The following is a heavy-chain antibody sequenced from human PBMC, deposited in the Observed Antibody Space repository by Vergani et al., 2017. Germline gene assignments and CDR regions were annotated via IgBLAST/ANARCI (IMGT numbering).Heavy chain of an antibody. CDR2: ISSSSSYI. CDR3: TRQGVDTRILYYYGMDV. J-gene: IGHJ6*02. V-gene: IGHV3-21*01. Sequence: EVQLVESGGGLVKPGGSLRLSCAASGFTFSSYSMNWVRQAPGKGLEWVSSISSSSSYIYYADSVKGRFTISRDNAKNSLYLQMNSLRAEDTAVYYCTRQGVDTRILYYYGMDVWGQGTTVTVSS. CDR1: GFTFSSYS. D-gene: IGHD2-15*01.